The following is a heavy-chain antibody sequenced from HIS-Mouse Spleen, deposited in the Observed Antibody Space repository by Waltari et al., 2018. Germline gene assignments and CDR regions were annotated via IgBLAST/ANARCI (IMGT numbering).Heavy chain of an antibody. Sequence: EVQLVEAGGGLVQPGGSLRLPCAPSVFTFSGYSLRWVRQAPGKGLEWVANIKQDGSEKYYVDSVKGRFTISRDNAKNSLYLQMNSLRAEDTAVYYCARERRGPGWFDPWGQGTLVTVSS. CDR2: IKQDGSEK. CDR3: ARERRGPGWFDP. J-gene: IGHJ5*02. V-gene: IGHV3-7*01. CDR1: VFTFSGYS. D-gene: IGHD5-12*01.